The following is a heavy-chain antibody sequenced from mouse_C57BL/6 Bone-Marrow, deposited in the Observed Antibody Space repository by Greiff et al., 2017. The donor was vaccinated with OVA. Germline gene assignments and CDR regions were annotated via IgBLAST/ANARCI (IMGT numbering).Heavy chain of an antibody. Sequence: VQLKESGPVLVKPGASVKMSCKASGYTFTDYYMNWVKQSHGKSLEWIGVINPYNGGTSYNQKFKGKATLTVDKSSSTAYMELNSLTSEDSAVYYCAKSGWLLRGYWGQGTTLTVSS. J-gene: IGHJ2*01. D-gene: IGHD2-3*01. CDR3: AKSGWLLRGY. V-gene: IGHV1-19*01. CDR2: INPYNGGT. CDR1: GYTFTDYY.